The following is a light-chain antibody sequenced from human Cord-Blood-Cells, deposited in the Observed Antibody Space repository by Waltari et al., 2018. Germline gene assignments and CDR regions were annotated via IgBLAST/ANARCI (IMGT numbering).Light chain of an antibody. Sequence: SYVLTQPPSVSVAPGKTARITCGGNNIGSKSVHWYQQKPGQAPVLVIYYDRDRPSGIPERFSGSNCVNTATVTISRVEAGDEADYYGQVWDSSSDRVVFGGGTRLTVL. CDR3: QVWDSSSDRVV. V-gene: IGLV3-21*04. CDR2: YDR. CDR1: NIGSKS. J-gene: IGLJ3*02.